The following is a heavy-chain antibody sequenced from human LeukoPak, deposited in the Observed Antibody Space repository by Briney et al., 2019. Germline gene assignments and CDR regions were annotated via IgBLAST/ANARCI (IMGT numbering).Heavy chain of an antibody. D-gene: IGHD3-3*01. CDR2: INPNSGGT. CDR3: ARTNLPSTIFGVVTY. J-gene: IGHJ4*02. Sequence: ASVKVSCKASRYTFTGYYMHWVRQAPGQGLEWMGWINPNSGGTNYAQKFQGRVTMTRDTSISTAYMELSRPRSDDTAVYYCARTNLPSTIFGVVTYWGQGTLATVSS. V-gene: IGHV1-2*02. CDR1: RYTFTGYY.